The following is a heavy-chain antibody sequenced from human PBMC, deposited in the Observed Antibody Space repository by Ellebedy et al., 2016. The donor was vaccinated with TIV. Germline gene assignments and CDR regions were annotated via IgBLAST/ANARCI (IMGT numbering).Heavy chain of an antibody. CDR3: ARSSSSWYF. V-gene: IGHV3-7*01. D-gene: IGHD6-13*01. CDR2: VNEDGSEE. Sequence: PGGSLRLSCSASGFTFNIYAMSWVRLAPGKGLEWVANVNEDGSEEHYVDSVKGRFTISRDNDKNSLYLHMDSLRAEDTAIYYCARSSSSWYFWGQGTLVTVSS. CDR1: GFTFNIYA. J-gene: IGHJ4*02.